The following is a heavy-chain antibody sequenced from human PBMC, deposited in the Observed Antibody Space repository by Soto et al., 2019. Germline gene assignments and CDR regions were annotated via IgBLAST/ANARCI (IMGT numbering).Heavy chain of an antibody. J-gene: IGHJ6*02. Sequence: QVQLQQWGAGLLKPSETLSLTCAVYGGSFSGYYWSWIRQPPGKGLEWIGEINHSGSTNYNPSLKSRVTISVDTSENQLSLKLSSVTAADTAVYYCAREGSGSGMDVWGQGTTVTVSS. D-gene: IGHD6-19*01. V-gene: IGHV4-34*01. CDR3: AREGSGSGMDV. CDR1: GGSFSGYY. CDR2: INHSGST.